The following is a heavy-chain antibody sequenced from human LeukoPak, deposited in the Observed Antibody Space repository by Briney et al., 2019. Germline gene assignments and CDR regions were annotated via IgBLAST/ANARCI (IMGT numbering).Heavy chain of an antibody. CDR1: GYTFTGYY. D-gene: IGHD6-19*01. Sequence: GASVKVSCKPSGYTFTGYYLHWVRQAPGQAFEWMGWMDPSTGATMYSQKFQGRVTMSRDTSISTAYMDLNSLRSDDSAVYYCARDRVGSGWPRPFYFEFWGQGSLVTVSS. V-gene: IGHV1-2*02. CDR3: ARDRVGSGWPRPFYFEF. CDR2: MDPSTGAT. J-gene: IGHJ4*02.